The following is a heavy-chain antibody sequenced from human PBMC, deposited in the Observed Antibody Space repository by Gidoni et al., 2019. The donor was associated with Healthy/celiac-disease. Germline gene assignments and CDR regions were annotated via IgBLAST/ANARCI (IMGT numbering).Heavy chain of an antibody. CDR3: ASRTALYYYGVDV. Sequence: QLQLQEPGPGLVKPSETLSLTCTVSGCSIRSSRYYWGWIRQPPGTGLVWMGSIYYSGSTYYNPSLKSRVTISVDTSKNQFSLKLSSVTAADTAVYYCASRTALYYYGVDVWGQGTTVTVSS. D-gene: IGHD2-21*02. V-gene: IGHV4-39*01. CDR1: GCSIRSSRYY. CDR2: IYYSGST. J-gene: IGHJ6*02.